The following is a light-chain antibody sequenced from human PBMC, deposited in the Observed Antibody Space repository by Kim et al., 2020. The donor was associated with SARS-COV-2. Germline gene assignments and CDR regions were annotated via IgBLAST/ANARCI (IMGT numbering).Light chain of an antibody. CDR1: QNIRNE. J-gene: IGKJ1*01. Sequence: LSPGQRATLSCRASQNIRNELAWYQHKPGQAPRLLISDASNRATGIPARFSGSGSGTDFTLTVSGLEAEDSAVYYCQQRNEWPRTFGQGTKVYIK. V-gene: IGKV3-11*01. CDR2: DAS. CDR3: QQRNEWPRT.